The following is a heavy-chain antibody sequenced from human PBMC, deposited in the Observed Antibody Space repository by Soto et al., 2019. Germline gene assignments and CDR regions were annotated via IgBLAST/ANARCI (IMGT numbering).Heavy chain of an antibody. CDR1: GGTFSSYA. Sequence: ASVKVSCKASGGTFSSYAISWVRQAPGQGLEWMGGIIPIFGTANYAQKLQGRVTITADESTSTAYMELSSLRSEDTAVYYCARTSAEYYDSSGSIYYYGMDVWGQGTTVTVSS. CDR2: IIPIFGTA. CDR3: ARTSAEYYDSSGSIYYYGMDV. V-gene: IGHV1-69*13. D-gene: IGHD3-22*01. J-gene: IGHJ6*02.